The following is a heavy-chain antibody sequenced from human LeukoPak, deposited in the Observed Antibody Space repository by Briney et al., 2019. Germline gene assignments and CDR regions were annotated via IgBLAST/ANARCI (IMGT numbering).Heavy chain of an antibody. J-gene: IGHJ4*02. Sequence: GGSLRLSCAASGFTFSSYGMHWVRQAPGKRLEWVAVISYDGSNKYYADSVKGRFTISRDNSKNTLYLQMNSLRAEDTAVYYCAKAIEQQLVTCPGYWGQGTLVTVSS. CDR1: GFTFSSYG. CDR3: AKAIEQQLVTCPGY. V-gene: IGHV3-30*18. CDR2: ISYDGSNK. D-gene: IGHD6-13*01.